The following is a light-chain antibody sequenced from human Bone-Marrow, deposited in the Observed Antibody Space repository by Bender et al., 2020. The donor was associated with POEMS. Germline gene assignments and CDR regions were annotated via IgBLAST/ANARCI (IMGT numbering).Light chain of an antibody. V-gene: IGLV2-11*01. CDR3: SSYTVSSTTV. J-gene: IGLJ2*01. Sequence: QSALTQPRSVSGSPGQSVTISCTGTSNDVGTSKYVSWYQHHPGKAPKLMIYDARERPSGVPDRFSGSKSGNTASLTISGLQAEDGADYYCSSYTVSSTTVFGGGTKLTVL. CDR2: DAR. CDR1: SNDVGTSKY.